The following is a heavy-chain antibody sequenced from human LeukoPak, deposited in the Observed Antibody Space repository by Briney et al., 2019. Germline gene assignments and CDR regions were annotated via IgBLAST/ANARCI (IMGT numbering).Heavy chain of an antibody. V-gene: IGHV4-38-2*02. CDR1: GYSISSGYY. Sequence: PSETLSLTCTVSGYSISSGYYWGWIRQPPGKGLEWIGSIYHSGSTYYNPSLKSRVTISVDTSKNQFSLKLSSVTAADTAVYYCARRYGSGRNWFDPWGQGTLVTVSS. CDR3: ARRYGSGRNWFDP. J-gene: IGHJ5*02. D-gene: IGHD3-10*01. CDR2: IYHSGST.